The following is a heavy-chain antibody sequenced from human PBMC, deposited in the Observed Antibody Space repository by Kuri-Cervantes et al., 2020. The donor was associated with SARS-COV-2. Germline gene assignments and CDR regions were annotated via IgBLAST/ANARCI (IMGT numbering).Heavy chain of an antibody. CDR3: ARDRPIFRVFGAGRYYYYGLDV. Sequence: SQTLSLTCAVYVGSFCVYYWSWICQPLGKGLEWIGEINHSGSTNYNSSLKSRVTISLDTSKNQFTLRLSSVTAADTVVYYCARDRPIFRVFGAGRYYYYGLDVWGQGTTVTVSS. V-gene: IGHV4-34*01. CDR2: INHSGST. J-gene: IGHJ6*02. D-gene: IGHD3-16*01. CDR1: VGSFCVYY.